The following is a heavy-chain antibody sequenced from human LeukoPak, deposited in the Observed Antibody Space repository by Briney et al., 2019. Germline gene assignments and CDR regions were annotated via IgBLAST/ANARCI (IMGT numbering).Heavy chain of an antibody. CDR2: VSASGTI. CDR1: GGSISSYY. CDR3: ARGMAAAYDYNWFDP. Sequence: SETLSLTCTVSGGSISSYYWSWIRQSAGKGLEWIGRVSASGTIRYNPSLESRVTMSVDTSKNQFSLKLSSVTAADTAVYFCARGMAAAYDYNWFDPWGQGTLVTVSS. D-gene: IGHD5-12*01. J-gene: IGHJ5*02. V-gene: IGHV4-4*07.